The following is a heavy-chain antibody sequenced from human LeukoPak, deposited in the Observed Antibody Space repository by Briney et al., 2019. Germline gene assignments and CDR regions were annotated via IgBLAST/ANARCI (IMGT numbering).Heavy chain of an antibody. CDR1: GFTFSSYG. CDR3: ARDRSESYCIDY. D-gene: IGHD3-10*01. V-gene: IGHV3-30-3*01. Sequence: GRSLRLSCAASGFTFSSYGMRWVRQAPGKGLEWVAVIAYDGSNKDYADSVKGRFTISRDNSKNTLYLQMNSLRAEDTAVYYCARDRSESYCIDYWGQGTPVTVSS. CDR2: IAYDGSNK. J-gene: IGHJ4*02.